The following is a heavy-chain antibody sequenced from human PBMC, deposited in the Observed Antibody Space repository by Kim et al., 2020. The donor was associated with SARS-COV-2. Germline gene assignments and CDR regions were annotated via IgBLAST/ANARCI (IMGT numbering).Heavy chain of an antibody. D-gene: IGHD3-10*01. J-gene: IGHJ4*02. CDR3: ARLYGSVSYYSPSLDY. Sequence: SVKGRFTISRDNAKNSLYLQMNSLRAEDTAVYYCARLYGSVSYYSPSLDYWGQGTLVTVSS. V-gene: IGHV3-11*06.